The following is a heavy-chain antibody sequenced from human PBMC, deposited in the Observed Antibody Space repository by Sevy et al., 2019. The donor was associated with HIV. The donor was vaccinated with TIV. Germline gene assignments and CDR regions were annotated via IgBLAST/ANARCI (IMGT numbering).Heavy chain of an antibody. Sequence: SETLSLTCSVSGGSISSYFWTWVRQSPGKGLEWIGNINFTGNTHYSPSLTSRVTLSLDTSKSQFSLTLKSVTAADTAIYFCARDSTTRSRVLDYWGQGTLVTVSS. J-gene: IGHJ4*02. CDR1: GGSISSYF. CDR3: ARDSTTRSRVLDY. D-gene: IGHD1-1*01. CDR2: INFTGNT. V-gene: IGHV4-59*01.